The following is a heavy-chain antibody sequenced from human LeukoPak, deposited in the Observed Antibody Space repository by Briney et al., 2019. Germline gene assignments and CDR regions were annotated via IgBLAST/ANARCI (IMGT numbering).Heavy chain of an antibody. V-gene: IGHV4-38-2*01. CDR2: IYHSGST. CDR3: ARQGSSSYGVRSEKYFFNY. Sequence: SENLSLTCAVSAYSISSGYYWGRIRQPPGEGLGRIGSIYHSGSTYYNPSLRSRITISVDTSKNQLSLKLSSVTAAETAFFNWARQGSSSYGVRSEKYFFNYWGQGKLVTVSS. D-gene: IGHD5-18*01. J-gene: IGHJ4*02. CDR1: AYSISSGYY.